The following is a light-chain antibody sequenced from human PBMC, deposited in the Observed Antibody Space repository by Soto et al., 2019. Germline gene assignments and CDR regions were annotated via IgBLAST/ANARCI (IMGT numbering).Light chain of an antibody. V-gene: IGKV3-20*01. CDR2: GAS. CDR1: QSVSNN. CDR3: QQYGSSGT. J-gene: IGKJ4*02. Sequence: EIVITESPASLSVSPGERASLSCRASQSVSNNLAWYQQKPGQAPRLLIYGASNRATGIPDRFSGSGSGTDFTLTISRLEPEDFAVYYCQQYGSSGTFGRGTKVDIK.